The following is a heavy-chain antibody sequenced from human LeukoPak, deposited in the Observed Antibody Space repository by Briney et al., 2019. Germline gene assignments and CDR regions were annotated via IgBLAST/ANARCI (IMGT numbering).Heavy chain of an antibody. CDR3: AKDIQTWPRFPDY. CDR2: ISSSGSTI. V-gene: IGHV3-48*01. Sequence: PGESLRLSCAASGFIFKKYWMNWVRQVPGKGLEWVSYISSSGSTIYYADSVKGRFTSSRDNPKSPLYLQMNSLRAEDTAVYYCAKDIQTWPRFPDYWGQGTLVTVSS. D-gene: IGHD5-12*01. CDR1: GFIFKKYW. J-gene: IGHJ4*02.